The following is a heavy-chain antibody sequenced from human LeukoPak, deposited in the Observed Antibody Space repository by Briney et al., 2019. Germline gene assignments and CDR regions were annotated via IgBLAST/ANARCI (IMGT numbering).Heavy chain of an antibody. CDR2: IYYSRST. CDR1: GCSISSSSYY. D-gene: IGHD2-2*01. Sequence: SETLSLTCTVSGCSISSSSYYWGCIPQPPGKGLEWIGSIYYSRSTYYNPSVKIRVTISVDTSKNQFSLKLSSVTAADKAVYYCAKEGQNCSSTSCYVGPFDYWGQGTLVTVSS. J-gene: IGHJ4*02. CDR3: AKEGQNCSSTSCYVGPFDY. V-gene: IGHV4-39*07.